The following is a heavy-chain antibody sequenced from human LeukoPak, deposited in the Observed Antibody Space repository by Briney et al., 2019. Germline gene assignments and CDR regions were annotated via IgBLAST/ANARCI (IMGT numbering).Heavy chain of an antibody. J-gene: IGHJ4*02. CDR3: ARVRSPGRMTTMGEYYFDY. D-gene: IGHD4-11*01. Sequence: GGSLRLSCAASGFTFSSYWMSWVRQAPGKGLVWVSRIDSDGSSTNYADSVKGRFTISRDNAKNTVYLQMNSLRAEDTAVYYCARVRSPGRMTTMGEYYFDYWGQGTLVTVSS. V-gene: IGHV3-74*01. CDR2: IDSDGSST. CDR1: GFTFSSYW.